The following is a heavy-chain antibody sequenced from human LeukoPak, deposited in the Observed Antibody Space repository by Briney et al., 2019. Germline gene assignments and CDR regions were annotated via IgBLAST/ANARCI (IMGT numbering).Heavy chain of an antibody. D-gene: IGHD3-22*01. J-gene: IGHJ1*01. Sequence: SETLSLTCTVSGGSISSSSYYWGWIRQPPGKGLEWIGSIYYSGSTHYNPSLKSRVTISVYTSKNQFSLKLSSVTAADTAVYYCARLKYYYDSSGYRAEYFQHWGQGTLVTVSS. CDR3: ARLKYYYDSSGYRAEYFQH. CDR1: GGSISSSSYY. CDR2: IYYSGST. V-gene: IGHV4-39*07.